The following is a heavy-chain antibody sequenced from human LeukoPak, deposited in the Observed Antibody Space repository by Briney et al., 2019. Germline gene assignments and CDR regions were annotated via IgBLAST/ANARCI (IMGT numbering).Heavy chain of an antibody. D-gene: IGHD5-12*01. V-gene: IGHV1-46*01. J-gene: IGHJ4*02. CDR1: GYTFTSYY. CDR3: ARSPLREGPLDY. CDR2: INPGGGST. Sequence: ASVKVSCKASGYTFTSYYMHWVRQAPGQGLEWMGIINPGGGSTSYAQKFQGRVTMTRDTSTSTVYMELSSLRSEDTAVYYRARSPLREGPLDYWGQGTLVTVSS.